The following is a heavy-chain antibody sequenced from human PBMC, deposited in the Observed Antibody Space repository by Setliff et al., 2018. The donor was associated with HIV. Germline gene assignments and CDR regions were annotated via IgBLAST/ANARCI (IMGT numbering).Heavy chain of an antibody. V-gene: IGHV4-59*11. D-gene: IGHD3-3*01. CDR3: ARGVVDYDFWSGSGDYYYMDV. J-gene: IGHJ6*03. Sequence: SETLSLTCTVSGGSMNSHYWSWIRQSPGRGLEWIGYIYYSVSTKYNPSLKSRVSMSIDTSKNQFSLKMSSVTAADTAVYYCARGVVDYDFWSGSGDYYYMDVWGKGTTVTSP. CDR1: GGSMNSHY. CDR2: IYYSVST.